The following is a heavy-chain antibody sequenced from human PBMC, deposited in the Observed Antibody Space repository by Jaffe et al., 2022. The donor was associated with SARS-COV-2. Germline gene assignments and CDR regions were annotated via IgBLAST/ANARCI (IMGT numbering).Heavy chain of an antibody. CDR1: GYTFSGYA. D-gene: IGHD2-2*01. J-gene: IGHJ4*02. CDR2: TSYDGSNK. CDR3: ARAYCSSTTCHPGEY. Sequence: QVQLVQSGGGVVQPGTSLRLSCAASGYTFSGYAMHWVRQAPGKGLEWVAVTSYDGSNKYYADSVKGRFTISRDSSKNTMYLQVNSLRDEDTAVYFCARAYCSSTTCHPGEYWGQGSLITVSS. V-gene: IGHV3-30*04.